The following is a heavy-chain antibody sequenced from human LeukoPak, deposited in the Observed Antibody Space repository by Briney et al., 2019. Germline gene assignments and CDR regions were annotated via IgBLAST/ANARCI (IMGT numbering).Heavy chain of an antibody. D-gene: IGHD3-10*01. V-gene: IGHV4-59*01. CDR2: IYYSGRT. Sequence: SETLSLTCTVSGGSLSSYYWTWIRQPPGKGLEWIGYIYYSGRTNYNPSLKSRVSISVDTSKNQFSLKLNFVTAPDTAVYYCARGVGSGRFNYYGMDVWGQGTTVTVSS. J-gene: IGHJ6*02. CDR1: GGSLSSYY. CDR3: ARGVGSGRFNYYGMDV.